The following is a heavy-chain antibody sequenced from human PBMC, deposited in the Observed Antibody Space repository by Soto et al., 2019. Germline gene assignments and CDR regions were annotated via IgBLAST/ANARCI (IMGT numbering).Heavy chain of an antibody. V-gene: IGHV1-18*01. D-gene: IGHD3-10*01. J-gene: IGHJ6*02. Sequence: QVQLVQSGAEVKKPGASVKVSCKASGYTFTSYGISWVRQAPGQGLEWMGWISAYNGNTNYAQKLQGRVTMTTDTSTSTAYMELRSLRSDDTAVYYCARESDYYGSGSYLYYYYGMDVWGQGTTVTVSS. CDR1: GYTFTSYG. CDR2: ISAYNGNT. CDR3: ARESDYYGSGSYLYYYYGMDV.